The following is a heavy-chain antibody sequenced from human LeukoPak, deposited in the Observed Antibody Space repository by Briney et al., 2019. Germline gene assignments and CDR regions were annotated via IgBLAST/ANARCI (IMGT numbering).Heavy chain of an antibody. CDR2: ISGYNGNT. Sequence: GASVKVACKASGYTFTSYGINWVRQAPGQGLEWMGWISGYNGNTNYAQNLQDRVTMTTDTSTSTAYMELRSLRSDDTAVYYCARVWGSMVTGALYNSYGMDVWGQGTTVTVSS. CDR1: GYTFTSYG. J-gene: IGHJ6*02. CDR3: ARVWGSMVTGALYNSYGMDV. D-gene: IGHD5-18*01. V-gene: IGHV1-18*01.